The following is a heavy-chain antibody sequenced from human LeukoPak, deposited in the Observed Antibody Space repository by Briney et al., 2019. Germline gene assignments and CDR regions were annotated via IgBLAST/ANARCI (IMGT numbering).Heavy chain of an antibody. CDR2: IYYSGST. Sequence: SETLSLTCTVSGGSISSSSYYWGWIRQPPGKGLEWIGSIYYSGSTYYNPSLKSRITISVDTSKNQFSLKLSSVTAADTAVYYCAREKKNWFDPWGQGTLVTVSS. CDR1: GGSISSSSYY. J-gene: IGHJ5*02. CDR3: AREKKNWFDP. V-gene: IGHV4-39*02.